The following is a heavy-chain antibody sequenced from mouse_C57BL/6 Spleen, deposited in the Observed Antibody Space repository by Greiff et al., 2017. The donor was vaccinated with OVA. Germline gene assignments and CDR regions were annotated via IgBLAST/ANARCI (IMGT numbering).Heavy chain of an antibody. V-gene: IGHV5-16*01. J-gene: IGHJ3*01. Sequence: EVHLVESEGGLVQPGSSMKLSCTASGFTFSDYYMAWVRQVPEKGLEWVANINYDGSSTYYLDSLKSRFIISRDNAKNILYLQMSSLKSEDTATYYCASLYYDYDGGAWFAYWGQGTLVTVSA. CDR3: ASLYYDYDGGAWFAY. CDR1: GFTFSDYY. D-gene: IGHD2-4*01. CDR2: INYDGSST.